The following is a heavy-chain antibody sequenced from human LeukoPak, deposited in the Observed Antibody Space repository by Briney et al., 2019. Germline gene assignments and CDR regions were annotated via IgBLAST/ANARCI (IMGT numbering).Heavy chain of an antibody. CDR3: ARGAQYNWNDLTNYYFDY. D-gene: IGHD1-1*01. CDR1: GYTFTSYY. CDR2: INPSGGST. Sequence: GASVKVSCKASGYTFTSYYIHWVRQAPGQGLEWMGLINPSGGSTIYAQKFQGRVTITTDESTSTAYMELSSLRSEDTAVYYCARGAQYNWNDLTNYYFDYWGQGTLVTVSS. V-gene: IGHV1-46*01. J-gene: IGHJ4*02.